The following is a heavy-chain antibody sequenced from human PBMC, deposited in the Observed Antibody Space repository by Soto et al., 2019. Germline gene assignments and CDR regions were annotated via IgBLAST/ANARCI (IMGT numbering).Heavy chain of an antibody. D-gene: IGHD1-1*01. CDR1: GFNLGSYW. J-gene: IGHJ4*02. CDR2: INDYGTTI. CDR3: ARGGLDPFDY. Sequence: EVQLVESGGGLVQPGGSLRLSCAASGFNLGSYWMHWVRQAPGKGLVWVSRINDYGTTINYAESVEGRFTISRDDAKSEVYLQMNNVRAEDTAVYYCARGGLDPFDYWGQGALVTVSS. V-gene: IGHV3-74*01.